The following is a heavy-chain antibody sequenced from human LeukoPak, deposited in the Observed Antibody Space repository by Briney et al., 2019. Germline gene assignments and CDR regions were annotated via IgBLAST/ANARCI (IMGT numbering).Heavy chain of an antibody. Sequence: PSETLSLTCTVSGGSISSYYWSWIRQPPGKGLEWIGYIYYSGSTNYNPSLKSRVTISVDTSKNQFSLKLSSVTAADTAVYYCARSDYGDAGMDVWGQGTTVTVSS. CDR2: IYYSGST. J-gene: IGHJ6*02. CDR1: GGSISSYY. D-gene: IGHD4-17*01. CDR3: ARSDYGDAGMDV. V-gene: IGHV4-59*01.